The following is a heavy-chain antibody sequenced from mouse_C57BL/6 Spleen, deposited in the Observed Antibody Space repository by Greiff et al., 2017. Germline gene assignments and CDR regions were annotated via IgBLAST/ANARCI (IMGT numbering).Heavy chain of an antibody. V-gene: IGHV5-9*01. Sequence: DVKLVESGGGLVKPGGSLKLSCAASGFTFSSYTMSWVRQTPEKRLEWVATISGGGGNTYYPDSVKGRFTISRDNAKNTLYLQMSSLRSEDTALYYCARHYYGSSYGYFDVWGTGTTVTVSS. J-gene: IGHJ1*03. CDR3: ARHYYGSSYGYFDV. D-gene: IGHD1-1*01. CDR2: ISGGGGNT. CDR1: GFTFSSYT.